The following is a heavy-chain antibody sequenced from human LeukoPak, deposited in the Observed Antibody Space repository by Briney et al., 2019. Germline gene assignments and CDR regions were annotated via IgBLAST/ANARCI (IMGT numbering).Heavy chain of an antibody. Sequence: GGSLRLSCAASGFTFSSSAMSWVRQVPGKGLEWVSGISASGGSTYYADSVRGRFTISRDNSKNTLYVQMNSLRAEDTAVYYCARPPRNYYDSSGYYYFDYWGQGTLVTVSS. CDR3: ARPPRNYYDSSGYYYFDY. J-gene: IGHJ4*02. V-gene: IGHV3-23*01. CDR2: ISASGGST. D-gene: IGHD3-22*01. CDR1: GFTFSSSA.